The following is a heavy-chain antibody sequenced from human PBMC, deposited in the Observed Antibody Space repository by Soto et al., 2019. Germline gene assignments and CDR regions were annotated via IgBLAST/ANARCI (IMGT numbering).Heavy chain of an antibody. V-gene: IGHV1-69*01. J-gene: IGHJ4*02. Sequence: QVQLVQSGAEVKKPGSSVKVSCKASGGTFSSYAISWVRQAPGQGLEWMGGIIPIFGTANYAQKFQGRVTIPADESTSTAYMELSSLRSEDTAVYYCARVGRKGYSSSWYYFDYWGQGTLVTVSS. D-gene: IGHD6-13*01. CDR2: IIPIFGTA. CDR3: ARVGRKGYSSSWYYFDY. CDR1: GGTFSSYA.